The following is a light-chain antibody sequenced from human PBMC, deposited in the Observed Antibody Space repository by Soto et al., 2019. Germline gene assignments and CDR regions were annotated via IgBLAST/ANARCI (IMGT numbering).Light chain of an antibody. CDR2: AAS. J-gene: IGKJ5*01. V-gene: IGKV1-9*01. CDR1: QGVSSS. CDR3: QQLNTYPMT. Sequence: IQLTQSPSSLSAAIGDRVTITSRASQGVSSSLAWYQQKPGNAPKLLIYAASTLQSGVPSRFSGSGSGTDFTLTVSSLQPEDFASYYCQQLNTYPMTFGQGTRLEIK.